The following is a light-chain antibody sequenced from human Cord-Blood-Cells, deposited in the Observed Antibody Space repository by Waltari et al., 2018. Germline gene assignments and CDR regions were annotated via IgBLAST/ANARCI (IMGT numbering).Light chain of an antibody. V-gene: IGKV3-11*01. Sequence: VLTPSPAPLSLSPGERATLSCRASQSVSSYLAWYQQKPGQAPRLLIYDASNRATGIPARFSGSGSGTDFTLTISSLEPEDSAVYYWQQRSNWPPRLTFGGGTKVEIK. CDR1: QSVSSY. J-gene: IGKJ4*01. CDR3: QQRSNWPPRLT. CDR2: DAS.